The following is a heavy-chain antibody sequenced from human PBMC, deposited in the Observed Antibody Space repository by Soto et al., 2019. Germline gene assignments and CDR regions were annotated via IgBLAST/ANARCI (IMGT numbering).Heavy chain of an antibody. CDR1: GFTFSSYS. Sequence: GGSLRLSCAASGFTFSSYSMNWVRQAPGKGLEWVSYISSSSSTIYYADSVKGRFTISRDNAKNSLYLQMNSLRAEDTAVYYCAREIGSSSRPNDYWGQGTLVTVSS. V-gene: IGHV3-48*01. D-gene: IGHD6-13*01. CDR2: ISSSSSTI. CDR3: AREIGSSSRPNDY. J-gene: IGHJ4*02.